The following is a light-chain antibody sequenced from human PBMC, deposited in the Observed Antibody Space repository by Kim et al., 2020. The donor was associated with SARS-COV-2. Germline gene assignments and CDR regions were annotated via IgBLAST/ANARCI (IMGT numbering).Light chain of an antibody. Sequence: ASVGDIVTITCRASQSISSDLAWYQQRPGKVPKFLIYQASSLKSGVPSRFSGSGSGTEFTLTISSLQPDDSATYYCQQYNTYPLTFGGGTKVDIK. CDR3: QQYNTYPLT. J-gene: IGKJ4*01. V-gene: IGKV1-5*03. CDR2: QAS. CDR1: QSISSD.